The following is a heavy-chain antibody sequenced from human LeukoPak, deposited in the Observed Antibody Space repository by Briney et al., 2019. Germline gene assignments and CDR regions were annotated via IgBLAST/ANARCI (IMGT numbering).Heavy chain of an antibody. V-gene: IGHV3-21*01. CDR1: GFTFSSYS. CDR2: ISSSSSYI. CDR3: AREHCSSTSCYSYWYFDL. Sequence: GGSLRLSSAASGFTFSSYSMNWVRQAPGKGLEWVSSISSSSSYIYYADSVKGRFTISRDNAKNSLYLQMNSLRAEDTAVYYCAREHCSSTSCYSYWYFDLWGRGTLVTVSS. J-gene: IGHJ2*01. D-gene: IGHD2-2*01.